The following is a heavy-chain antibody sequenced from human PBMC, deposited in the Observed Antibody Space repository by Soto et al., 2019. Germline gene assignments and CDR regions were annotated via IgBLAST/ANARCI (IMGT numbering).Heavy chain of an antibody. CDR2: IDPIDSYT. CDR1: GYSFNSYW. V-gene: IGHV5-10-1*01. J-gene: IGHJ5*02. Sequence: PVESLKISCKGSGYSFNSYWISWVRQIPWKGLEWMGRIDPIDSYTNYSPSFQGHVTISADKYISTAYLQWSSLKASDTAMYYCARVMHSSRWSLNWVGAWGQIHLVTLSS. CDR3: ARVMHSSRWSLNWVGA. D-gene: IGHD6-13*01.